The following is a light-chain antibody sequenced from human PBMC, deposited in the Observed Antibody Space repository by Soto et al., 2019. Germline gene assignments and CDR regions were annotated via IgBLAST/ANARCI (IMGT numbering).Light chain of an antibody. J-gene: IGKJ1*01. CDR3: QHYASPPET. Sequence: MVLTQSPKTQTLYPGERATLSCRASQSVGTSYIAWYQQKPGQAPRLLIDGISHRATGIPDRFSGSGSGTDFTLTISRLEPEGFAVYFCQHYASPPETFGQGTKVDI. CDR1: QSVGTSY. CDR2: GIS. V-gene: IGKV3-20*01.